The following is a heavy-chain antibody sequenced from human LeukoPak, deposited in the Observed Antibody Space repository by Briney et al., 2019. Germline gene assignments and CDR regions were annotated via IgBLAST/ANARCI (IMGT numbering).Heavy chain of an antibody. CDR3: ARGQGTVTTH. J-gene: IGHJ4*02. CDR2: INHSGSA. Sequence: SETLSLTCAVSGGSFSGYYWTWIRQPPAKGLEWIGEINHSGSANYNPSLKSRVTIPLDTSKNQFSLKLSSVTAADTAVYYCARGQGTVTTHWGQGTLVTVSS. D-gene: IGHD4-17*01. V-gene: IGHV4-34*01. CDR1: GGSFSGYY.